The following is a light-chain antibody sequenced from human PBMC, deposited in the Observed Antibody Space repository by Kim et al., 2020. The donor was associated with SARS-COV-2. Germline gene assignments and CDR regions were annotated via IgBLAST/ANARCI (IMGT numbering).Light chain of an antibody. V-gene: IGLV4-69*01. CDR1: SGHSTYA. CDR2: NNSDGTY. CDR3: QTWATGMQV. Sequence: QLLLTQSPSASASLGASVRLTCALSSGHSTYAIAWHQQQPGKGPRFLLKNNSDGTYTKGDGIPDRFSGSNSGAERYLSISSLHSEDEADYYCQTWATGMQVFGGGTQLTVL. J-gene: IGLJ3*02.